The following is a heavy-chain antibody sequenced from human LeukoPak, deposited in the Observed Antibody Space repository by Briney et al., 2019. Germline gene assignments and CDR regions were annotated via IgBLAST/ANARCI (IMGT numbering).Heavy chain of an antibody. J-gene: IGHJ4*02. CDR3: AAALGRYGDYSRGYYFDY. D-gene: IGHD4-17*01. CDR1: GASISDYY. Sequence: SETLSLTCTVSGASISDYYWSWIRQPPGQGLEWIGYVFDSGGANYNPSLKSRVTISVDTSKNQFSVKLGSVTTADTAVYYCAAALGRYGDYSRGYYFDYWGQGTLVTVSS. CDR2: VFDSGGA. V-gene: IGHV4-59*13.